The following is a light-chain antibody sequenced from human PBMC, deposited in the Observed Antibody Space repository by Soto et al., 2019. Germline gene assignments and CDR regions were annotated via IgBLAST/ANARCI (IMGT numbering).Light chain of an antibody. V-gene: IGKV3-15*01. J-gene: IGKJ4*01. CDR1: QSVSRN. CDR2: GTS. CDR3: QQYNNWPLT. Sequence: EIVMTQSSVTLSVSPGERATLSCRASQSVSRNLAWYQQKPGQTPRLLIYGTSTRATGIPARFSGSGSGTEFSLTISSLQSEDFAVYYCQQYNNWPLTFGGGTKV.